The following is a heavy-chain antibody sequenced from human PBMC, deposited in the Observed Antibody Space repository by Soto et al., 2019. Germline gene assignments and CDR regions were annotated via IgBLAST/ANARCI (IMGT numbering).Heavy chain of an antibody. CDR1: GFTFDDNA. V-gene: IGHV3-9*01. CDR3: AISQDRGGRTTFIY. D-gene: IGHD3-16*01. J-gene: IGHJ4*02. Sequence: GGSLRLSCAVSGFTFDDNAMHWVRQAPEKGLEWVSGINWKSDIGYADSVKGRLTISRDNAENSLYLQMNSLRVEDTALYYCAISQDRGGRTTFIYWGQGTQVTVSS. CDR2: INWKSDI.